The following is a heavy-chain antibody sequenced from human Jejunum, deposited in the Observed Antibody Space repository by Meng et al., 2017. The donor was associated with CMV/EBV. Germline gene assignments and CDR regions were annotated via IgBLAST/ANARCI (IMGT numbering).Heavy chain of an antibody. CDR2: FYISGRST. Sequence: SGFSFSSLAMSWVRQAPGKGLEWISVFYISGRSTYYADSVKGRFTISRDNSKNMVYLQMNSLRVEDTAVYYCAKDRGGSDDAYDVWGQGATVTVSS. D-gene: IGHD3-16*01. J-gene: IGHJ3*01. V-gene: IGHV3-23*03. CDR3: AKDRGGSDDAYDV. CDR1: GFSFSSLA.